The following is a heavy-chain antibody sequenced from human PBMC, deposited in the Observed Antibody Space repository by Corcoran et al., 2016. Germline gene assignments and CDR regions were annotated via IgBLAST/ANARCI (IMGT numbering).Heavy chain of an antibody. J-gene: IGHJ4*02. CDR1: GYTFTSYY. CDR3: ERDVRDDYDSSGPFDY. CDR2: INPRGGSK. D-gene: IGHD3-22*01. Sequence: QVQLVQSGAEVKKPGASVKVSCKASGYTFTSYYMHWVRQAPGQGLEWMGIINPRGGSKSYAQKFQGRVTMTRDTSTSTVYLELSSLRSEDTDVDYCERDVRDDYDSSGPFDYWGQGTLVTVSS. V-gene: IGHV1-46*01.